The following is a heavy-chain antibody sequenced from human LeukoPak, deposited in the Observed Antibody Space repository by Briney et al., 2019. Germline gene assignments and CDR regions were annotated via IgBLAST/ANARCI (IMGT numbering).Heavy chain of an antibody. J-gene: IGHJ6*03. CDR3: ARDRGRISEYYGSGRSLQYYMDV. CDR1: GYTFTDYY. CDR2: ISPNSGST. V-gene: IGHV1-2*02. Sequence: ASVKVSCKTSGYTFTDYYMHWVRQAPGQGLEWMGWISPNSGSTNYAQKFQGRVTMTRDTSIRTAYMEMSRLISDDTAVYYCARDRGRISEYYGSGRSLQYYMDVWGKGTTVTVSS. D-gene: IGHD3-10*01.